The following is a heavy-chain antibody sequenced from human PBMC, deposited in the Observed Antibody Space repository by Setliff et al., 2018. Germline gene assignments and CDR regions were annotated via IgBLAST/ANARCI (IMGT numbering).Heavy chain of an antibody. CDR2: ISFDGSNE. Sequence: GGSLRLSCAASGLTFSSYAMHWVRQAPGKRLEWVAVISFDGSNESYTDSVKGRFTISRDNSENTLYLQMNSLRADDTAVYYCARPTSAGRLWYMDVWGTGTTVTVSS. V-gene: IGHV3-30*10. CDR1: GLTFSSYA. D-gene: IGHD1-26*01. J-gene: IGHJ6*03. CDR3: ARPTSAGRLWYMDV.